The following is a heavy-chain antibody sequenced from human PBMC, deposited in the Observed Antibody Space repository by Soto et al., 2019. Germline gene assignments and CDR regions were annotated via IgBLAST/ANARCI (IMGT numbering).Heavy chain of an antibody. J-gene: IGHJ4*02. CDR1: GFTFSSYG. CDR3: ATQGDIVATIVY. D-gene: IGHD5-12*01. V-gene: IGHV3-33*01. Sequence: PGGSLRLSCAASGFTFSSYGMHWVRQAPCKGLEWVAVIWYDGSNKYYADSVKGRFTISRDNSKNTLYLQMNSLRAEDTAVYYCATQGDIVATIVYWGQGTLVTVSS. CDR2: IWYDGSNK.